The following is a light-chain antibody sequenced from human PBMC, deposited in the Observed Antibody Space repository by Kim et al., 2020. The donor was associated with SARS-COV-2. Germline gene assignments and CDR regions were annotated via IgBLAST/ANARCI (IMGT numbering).Light chain of an antibody. Sequence: RVTGACSGSSSDIGSNTVNWYQQLPGTAPKLLIYNNNQRPSGVPDRFSGSKSGTSASLAISGLQSEDEADYYCAAWDDSLNGWVFGGGTQLTVL. CDR2: NNN. J-gene: IGLJ3*02. CDR1: SSDIGSNT. CDR3: AAWDDSLNGWV. V-gene: IGLV1-44*01.